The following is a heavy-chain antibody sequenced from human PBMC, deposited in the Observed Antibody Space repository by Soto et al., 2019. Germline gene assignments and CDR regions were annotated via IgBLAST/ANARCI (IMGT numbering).Heavy chain of an antibody. J-gene: IGHJ4*02. CDR2: IVVGSGNT. CDR1: GFTFTSSA. Sequence: ASVKVSCKASGFTFTSSAVQWVRQARGQRLEWIGWIVVGSGNTNYAQKFQERVTITRDMSTSTAYMELSSLRSEDTAVYYCAAEPTRGGYYYFLPTREVNWGQGTLVTVSS. D-gene: IGHD3-22*01. CDR3: AAEPTRGGYYYFLPTREVN. V-gene: IGHV1-58*01.